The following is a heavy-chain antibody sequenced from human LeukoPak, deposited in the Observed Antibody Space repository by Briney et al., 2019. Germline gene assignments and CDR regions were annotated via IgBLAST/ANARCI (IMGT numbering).Heavy chain of an antibody. D-gene: IGHD1-26*01. Sequence: GGSLRLSCAASGFTFTSYSMNWVRQAPGKGLEWVSTISGGGGSTYYTDSVRGRFTISRDNSKNTLYLQVNSLRAEDTAVYYCAKGGKWDVTPFDYWGQGTLVTVSS. V-gene: IGHV3-23*01. CDR2: ISGGGGST. J-gene: IGHJ4*02. CDR3: AKGGKWDVTPFDY. CDR1: GFTFTSYS.